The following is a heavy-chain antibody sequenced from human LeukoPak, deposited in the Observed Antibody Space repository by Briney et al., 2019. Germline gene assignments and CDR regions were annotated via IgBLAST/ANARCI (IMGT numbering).Heavy chain of an antibody. V-gene: IGHV3-74*01. Sequence: PGGSLRLSCAASGFTFSSYWMHWVRQAPGKGLVWVSRINSDGSSTSYADSVKGRFTISRDNAKNSLYLQMNSLRAEDTAVYYCARAPHYYDSSGYLSAFDIWGQGTMVTVSS. J-gene: IGHJ3*02. CDR3: ARAPHYYDSSGYLSAFDI. D-gene: IGHD3-22*01. CDR2: INSDGSST. CDR1: GFTFSSYW.